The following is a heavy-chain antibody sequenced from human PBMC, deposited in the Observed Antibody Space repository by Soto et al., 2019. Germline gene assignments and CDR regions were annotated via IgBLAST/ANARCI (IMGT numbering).Heavy chain of an antibody. CDR2: ISSSGSTI. Sequence: PGGSLRLSCAASGFTFSSYEMNWVRQAPGKGLEWVSYISSSGSTIYYADSVKGRFTISRDNAKNSLYLQMNSLRAEDTAVYYCAREGEMATSFGAFDIWGQGTMVTVSS. D-gene: IGHD5-12*01. V-gene: IGHV3-48*03. CDR3: AREGEMATSFGAFDI. J-gene: IGHJ3*02. CDR1: GFTFSSYE.